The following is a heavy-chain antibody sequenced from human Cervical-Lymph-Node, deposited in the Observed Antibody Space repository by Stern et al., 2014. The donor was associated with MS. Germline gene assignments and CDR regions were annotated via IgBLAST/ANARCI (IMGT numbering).Heavy chain of an antibody. D-gene: IGHD6-19*01. J-gene: IGHJ4*02. CDR1: GYTLTSYG. CDR2: ISAYNGNT. CDR3: ARDDHVAGPDY. Sequence: QVQLVQSGPALKKPAASVQLSCKVSGYTLTSYGISWVRQAHRPGLERMGWISAYNGNTNYAQKRQGRVTKTTDTSTSTAYMELRSLRSDDTAVYYCARDDHVAGPDYWGQGTLVTVSS. V-gene: IGHV1-18*01.